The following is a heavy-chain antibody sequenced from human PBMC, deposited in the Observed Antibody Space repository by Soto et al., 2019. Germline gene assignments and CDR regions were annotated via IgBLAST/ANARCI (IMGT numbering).Heavy chain of an antibody. D-gene: IGHD3-3*01. CDR1: GFSLSTSGVG. J-gene: IGHJ4*02. Sequence: QITLKESGPTLVKPTQTLTLTCTFSGFSLSTSGVGVGWIRQPPGKALEWLALIYWDDDKRYSPSLKSRLTITKDTSKNQVVLTMTNMDPVDTATYYCAHRPPPANYEFWSGYPRGGFDYWGQGTLVTVSS. V-gene: IGHV2-5*02. CDR3: AHRPPPANYEFWSGYPRGGFDY. CDR2: IYWDDDK.